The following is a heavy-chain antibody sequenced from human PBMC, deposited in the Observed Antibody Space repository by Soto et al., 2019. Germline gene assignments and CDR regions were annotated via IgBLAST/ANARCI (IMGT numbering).Heavy chain of an antibody. CDR3: ARAIAAAGTDFDY. Sequence: QVQLQESGPGLVKPSQTLSLTCTVSGGSISSGGYYWSWIRQHPGKVLEWIGYIYSSVSTYYNPSLKSRVTISVDTSKNQFSRKLSSVTAADTAVYYCARAIAAAGTDFDYWGQGTLVTVSS. CDR2: IYSSVST. J-gene: IGHJ4*02. CDR1: GGSISSGGYY. V-gene: IGHV4-31*03. D-gene: IGHD6-13*01.